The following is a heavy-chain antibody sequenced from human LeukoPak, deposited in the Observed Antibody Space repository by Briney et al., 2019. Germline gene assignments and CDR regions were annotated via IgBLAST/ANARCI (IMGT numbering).Heavy chain of an antibody. CDR1: GFTFSSYW. Sequence: GGSLRLSCAASGFTFSSYWMSWVRQAPGKGLEWVANIKQDGSEKYYVDSVKGRFTISRDNAKNSLYLQMNSLRAEDTAVYYCARDQYSYGYLSYYYYYYMDVWGKGTTVTVSS. V-gene: IGHV3-7*01. D-gene: IGHD5-18*01. J-gene: IGHJ6*03. CDR3: ARDQYSYGYLSYYYYYYMDV. CDR2: IKQDGSEK.